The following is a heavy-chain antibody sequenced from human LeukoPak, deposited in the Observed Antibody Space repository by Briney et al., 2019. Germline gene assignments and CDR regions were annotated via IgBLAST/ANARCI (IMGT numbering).Heavy chain of an antibody. CDR3: ARHATVIYYGLGTPDY. V-gene: IGHV5-51*01. J-gene: IGHJ4*02. CDR2: IYPGDSDT. D-gene: IGHD3-10*01. CDR1: GYSFTSYW. Sequence: GESLKFSCKGSGYSFTSYWIGWVRQMPGKGLEWMGIIYPGDSDTRYSPSFQGQVTISADKSISTAYLQWSSLKASDTAMYYCARHATVIYYGLGTPDYWGQGTLVTVSS.